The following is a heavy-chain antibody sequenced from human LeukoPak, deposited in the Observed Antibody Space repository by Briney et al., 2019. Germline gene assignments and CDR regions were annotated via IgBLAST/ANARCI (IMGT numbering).Heavy chain of an antibody. CDR3: ARDAWLPYFDY. V-gene: IGHV4-4*07. CDR1: GGSFSTYY. D-gene: IGHD3-22*01. Sequence: SETLPLTCTVSGGSFSTYYWRCIRQPAGKGLEWIRRIYTNGNTHYNPSLKSQVTMSVDTSKNQFSLKLSSVTAADTAVYYCARDAWLPYFDYWGQGTLVTVSS. J-gene: IGHJ4*02. CDR2: IYTNGNT.